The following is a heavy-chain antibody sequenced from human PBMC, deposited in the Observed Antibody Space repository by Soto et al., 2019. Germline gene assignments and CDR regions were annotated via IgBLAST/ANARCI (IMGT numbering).Heavy chain of an antibody. CDR3: AKDLLPSTVTTCGV. D-gene: IGHD4-17*01. CDR1: GFTFDSHG. V-gene: IGHV3-30*18. Sequence: QVQLVESGGGAVQPGRSLRLSCAASGFTFDSHGMHWVRQAPGKGLEWVAVISSDGNNKYYADSVKGRFTISRDNFNNILYLQMSSLRAEDTAVYYCAKDLLPSTVTTCGVWGQGTLVTVSS. CDR2: ISSDGNNK. J-gene: IGHJ1*01.